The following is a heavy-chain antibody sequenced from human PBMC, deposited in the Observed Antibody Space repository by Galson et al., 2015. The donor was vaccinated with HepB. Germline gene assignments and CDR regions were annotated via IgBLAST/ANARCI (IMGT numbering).Heavy chain of an antibody. CDR1: GGTFSSYA. D-gene: IGHD2-15*01. V-gene: IGHV1-69*13. CDR2: IIPIFGTA. J-gene: IGHJ3*02. CDR3: ATRIGGGYCSGGSCYHVASDAFDI. Sequence: SVKVSCKASGGTFSSYAISWVRQAPGQGLEWMGGIIPIFGTANYAQKFQGRVTITADESTSTAYMELSSLRSEDTAVYYCATRIGGGYCSGGSCYHVASDAFDIWGQGTMVTVSS.